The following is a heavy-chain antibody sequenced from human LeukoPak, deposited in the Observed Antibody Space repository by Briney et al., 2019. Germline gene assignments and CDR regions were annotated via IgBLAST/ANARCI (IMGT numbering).Heavy chain of an antibody. CDR3: ARDLVVGATLD. CDR2: INHLGSA. V-gene: IGHV4-38-2*02. D-gene: IGHD1-26*01. CDR1: GYSITSTSF. Sequence: SETLSLTCSVSGYSITSTSFWAWIRQTPGKGLEWIGSINHLGSAYYNPSLESRVTISVDTSKNHFSLNLKSVTAADTAVYYCARDLVVGATLDWGQGTLVTVSS. J-gene: IGHJ4*02.